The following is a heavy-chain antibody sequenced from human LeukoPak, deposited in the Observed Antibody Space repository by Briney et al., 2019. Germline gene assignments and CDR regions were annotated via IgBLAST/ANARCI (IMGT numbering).Heavy chain of an antibody. CDR3: AADNLLFVY. D-gene: IGHD2-21*01. V-gene: IGHV1-58*01. CDR1: GFTFSSSA. J-gene: IGHJ4*02. Sequence: SVKVSCKTSGFTFSSSAVQWVRQARGQRLEWIGWIVVGSGNTNYAQKFQERVTITRDMSTSIAYLEVSSVRSDDTAVYYCAADNLLFVYWGQGTLVTVSS. CDR2: IVVGSGNT.